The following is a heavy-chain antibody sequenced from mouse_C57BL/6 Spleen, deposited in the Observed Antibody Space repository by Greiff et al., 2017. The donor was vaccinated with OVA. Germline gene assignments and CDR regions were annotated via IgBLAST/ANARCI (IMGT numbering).Heavy chain of an antibody. CDR1: GYTFTSYW. CDR2: IHPSDSDT. V-gene: IGHV1-74*01. Sequence: QVQLQQPGAELVKPGASVKVSCKASGYTFTSYWMHWVTQRPGQGLEWIGRIHPSDSDTNYNQKFKGKATLTVDQSSSTAYMQISSLTAEDSAVYYCAMGGSWYFDVWGTGTTVTVSS. J-gene: IGHJ1*03. CDR3: AMGGSWYFDV.